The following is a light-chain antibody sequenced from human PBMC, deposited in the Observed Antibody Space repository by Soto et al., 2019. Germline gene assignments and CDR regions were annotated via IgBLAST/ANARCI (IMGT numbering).Light chain of an antibody. CDR3: KHYDIPPLP. CDR2: DAS. CDR1: QDISNY. V-gene: IGKV1-33*01. J-gene: IGKJ4*01. Sequence: DIQMTQSPSSLSASVGDRVTITCQASQDISNYLNWYQQKPGKAPKLQIYDASNLETGFPSSFSGSGSGTDFPFTITTLQPEDIATYYCKHYDIPPLPFGGGTKGE.